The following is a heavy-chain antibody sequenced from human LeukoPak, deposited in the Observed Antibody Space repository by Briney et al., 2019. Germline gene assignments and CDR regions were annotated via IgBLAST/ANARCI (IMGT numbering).Heavy chain of an antibody. Sequence: SETLSLTCAVYGGSFSGYYWSWIRQPPGKGLEWIGEINHSGSTNYNPSLKSRVTISVDTSKDQFSLKLSSVTAADTAVYYCARAAYSSGLQDYWGQGTLVTVSS. V-gene: IGHV4-34*01. CDR2: INHSGST. CDR1: GGSFSGYY. CDR3: ARAAYSSGLQDY. J-gene: IGHJ4*02. D-gene: IGHD6-19*01.